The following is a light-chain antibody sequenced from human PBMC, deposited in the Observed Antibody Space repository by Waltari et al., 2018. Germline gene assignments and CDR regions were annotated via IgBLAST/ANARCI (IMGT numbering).Light chain of an antibody. J-gene: IGLJ2*01. CDR3: CSYAGSNTVL. Sequence: QSALTQPAPVSGSPEQSITISRTGTSSDVGSDNLCSWYQQHPGKAPKLMISEVNERPSGVSIRFSGSKSGNTASLTISGLQAEDEADYYCCSYAGSNTVLFGGGTKLTVL. CDR2: EVN. V-gene: IGLV2-23*02. CDR1: SSDVGSDNL.